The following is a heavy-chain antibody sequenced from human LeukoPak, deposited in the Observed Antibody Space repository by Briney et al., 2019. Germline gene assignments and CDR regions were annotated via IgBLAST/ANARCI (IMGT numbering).Heavy chain of an antibody. V-gene: IGHV3-11*01. J-gene: IGHJ3*02. D-gene: IGHD5-18*01. Sequence: GGSLRLSCAASGFTFSDYYMSWIRQAPGKGLEWDSYISSSGSTIYYADSVKGRFTISRDNAKNSLYLQMNSLRAEDTAGYYCATSGGYSYGYAFDIWGQGTMVTVSS. CDR3: ATSGGYSYGYAFDI. CDR2: ISSSGSTI. CDR1: GFTFSDYY.